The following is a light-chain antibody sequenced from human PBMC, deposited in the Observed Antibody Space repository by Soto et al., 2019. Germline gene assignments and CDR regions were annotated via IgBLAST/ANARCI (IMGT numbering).Light chain of an antibody. V-gene: IGKV3-11*01. J-gene: IGKJ5*01. CDR1: QSVSSY. Sequence: EIVLTQSPATLSLSPGKRSTLSCRASQSVSSYLAWYQQKPGQAPRLLIYDASNRATGIPARFSGSGSGKDFTLTISSLEPEDFAVYYCQQRSNWPPAITFGQGTRLEIK. CDR3: QQRSNWPPAIT. CDR2: DAS.